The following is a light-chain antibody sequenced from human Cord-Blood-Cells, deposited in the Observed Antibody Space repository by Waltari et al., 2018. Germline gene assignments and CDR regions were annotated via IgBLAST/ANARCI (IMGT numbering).Light chain of an antibody. CDR2: LGS. CDR1: QSLLHSNGYNY. J-gene: IGKJ4*01. CDR3: MQALQTPLT. Sequence: DIVMTQSPLSLPVTPGEPASISCRSSQSLLHSNGYNYLDWYLQKPGQSPQLLIYLGSNRASGVPDRFSGSGSGTDFTLKISRVEAEDVGVYYCMQALQTPLTFGGGXKXEIK. V-gene: IGKV2-28*01.